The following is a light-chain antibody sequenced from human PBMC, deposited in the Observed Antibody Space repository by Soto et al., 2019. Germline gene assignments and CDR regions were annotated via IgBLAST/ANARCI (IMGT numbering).Light chain of an antibody. Sequence: EVVLTQSPATLSLSPGERATLSCRASQNVSTFLDWYQQKPGQAPRLLIHGASNRATGIPARFSGSGSGTDFTLTIISLEPEDFAVYYCQQHSHWPPWTFGQGTRVEIQ. CDR3: QQHSHWPPWT. CDR2: GAS. J-gene: IGKJ1*01. CDR1: QNVSTF. V-gene: IGKV3-11*01.